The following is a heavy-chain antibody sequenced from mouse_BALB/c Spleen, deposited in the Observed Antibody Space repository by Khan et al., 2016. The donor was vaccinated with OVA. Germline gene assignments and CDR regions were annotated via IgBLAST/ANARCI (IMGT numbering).Heavy chain of an antibody. CDR1: GYSFTSYW. D-gene: IGHD1-1*01. CDR3: ARRKYGSWFAY. Sequence: QVQLKQSGPQLVRPGASVKISCKASGYSFTSYWMHWVKQRPGQGLEWIGMIDPSDSETRLNQKFKDKATLTVDKSSSTAYMQISSPTSEDSPVYNWARRKYGSWFAYWGQGNLVTGSA. CDR2: IDPSDSET. V-gene: IGHV1S126*01. J-gene: IGHJ3*01.